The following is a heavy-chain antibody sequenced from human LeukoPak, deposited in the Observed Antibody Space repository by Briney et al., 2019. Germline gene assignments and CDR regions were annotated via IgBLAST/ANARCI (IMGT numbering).Heavy chain of an antibody. V-gene: IGHV1-2*02. Sequence: ASVKVSCKASGYIFTDYYIHWVRQAPGQGLEWMGWMNPNGGIDYAQKFHGRVTLTRDTSITTAYMELSSLRSDDTAVYFCARGGKGLQLIASFYDYWGQGTLVTVSS. J-gene: IGHJ4*02. CDR3: ARGGKGLQLIASFYDY. CDR1: GYIFTDYY. CDR2: MNPNGGI. D-gene: IGHD1-1*01.